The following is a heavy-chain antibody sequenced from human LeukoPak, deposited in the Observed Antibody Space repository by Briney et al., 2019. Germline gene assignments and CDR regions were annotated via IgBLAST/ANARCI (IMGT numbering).Heavy chain of an antibody. CDR2: IYYSGST. D-gene: IGHD2-15*01. Sequence: SETLSLTCTVSGVSVSSGSYYWSWIRQPPGKGLEWIGYIYYSGSTNYNPSLKSRVTISVDTSKNQFSLKLSSVTAADTAVYYCARGEVVVAATLHWGQGTLVTVSS. V-gene: IGHV4-61*01. CDR1: GVSVSSGSYY. J-gene: IGHJ4*02. CDR3: ARGEVVVAATLH.